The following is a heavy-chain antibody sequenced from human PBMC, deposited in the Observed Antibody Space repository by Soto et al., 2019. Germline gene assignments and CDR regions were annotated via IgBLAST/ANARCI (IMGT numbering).Heavy chain of an antibody. V-gene: IGHV4-59*01. CDR3: ARHCSGGSCQQVATNYYYYYMDV. CDR2: IYYSGST. CDR1: GGSISSYY. J-gene: IGHJ6*03. Sequence: SETLSLTCTVSGGSISSYYWSWIRQPPGKGLEWIGYIYYSGSTNYNPSLKSRVTISVDTSKNQFSLKLSSVTAADTAVYYCARHCSGGSCQQVATNYYYYYMDVWGKGTTVTVSS. D-gene: IGHD2-15*01.